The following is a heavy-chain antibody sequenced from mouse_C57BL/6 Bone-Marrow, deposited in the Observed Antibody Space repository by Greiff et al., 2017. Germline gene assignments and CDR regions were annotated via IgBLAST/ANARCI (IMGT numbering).Heavy chain of an antibody. V-gene: IGHV1-64*01. Sequence: VQLQQPGAELVTPGASVKLSCKASGYTFTSYCMHWVKQRPGQGLEWIGMIYPNSGSTNYNEKFKSKATLTVDKSSSPAYIQRSSLTSEDSAVYYCARSPLEDYARDYWGQGTSVTVSS. D-gene: IGHD6-1*01. CDR2: IYPNSGST. CDR1: GYTFTSYC. J-gene: IGHJ4*01. CDR3: ARSPLEDYARDY.